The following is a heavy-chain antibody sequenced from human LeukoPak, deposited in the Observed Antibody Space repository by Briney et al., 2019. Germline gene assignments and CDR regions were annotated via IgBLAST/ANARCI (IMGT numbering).Heavy chain of an antibody. CDR2: IYYSGST. J-gene: IGHJ6*03. V-gene: IGHV4-59*01. D-gene: IGHD2-21*02. CDR3: ARGPYCGSDCYSVYYYYYMDV. Sequence: SETLSLTCTVSGGSIISYYWNWIRQPPGKGLEWIGYIYYSGSTNYNPSLKSRVTISVDTSKNQFSLRLSSVTAADTAVYYCARGPYCGSDCYSVYYYYYMDVWGKGTTVTISS. CDR1: GGSIISYY.